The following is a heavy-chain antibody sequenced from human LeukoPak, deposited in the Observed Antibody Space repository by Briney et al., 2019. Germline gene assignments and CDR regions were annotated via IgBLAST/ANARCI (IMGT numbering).Heavy chain of an antibody. Sequence: SETLSLTCAVSGGSFSGYYWSWIRQPPGKGLEWIGEINHSGSTNYNPSLKSRVTISVDTSKNQFSLKLSSVTAADTAVYYCARRSLEMATTYYYYMDVWGKGTTVTISS. CDR1: GGSFSGYY. D-gene: IGHD5-24*01. V-gene: IGHV4-34*01. CDR3: ARRSLEMATTYYYYMDV. J-gene: IGHJ6*03. CDR2: INHSGST.